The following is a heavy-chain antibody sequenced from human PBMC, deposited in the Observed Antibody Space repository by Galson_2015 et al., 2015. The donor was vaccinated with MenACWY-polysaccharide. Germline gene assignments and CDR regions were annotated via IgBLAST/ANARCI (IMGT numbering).Heavy chain of an antibody. CDR3: ARDILGGSNRYEGLDY. CDR1: GFTFSRYW. D-gene: IGHD6-13*01. J-gene: IGHJ4*01. CDR2: IKQVGSEK. Sequence: SLRLSCAASGFTFSRYWMSWVRQAPGKGLEWVANIKQVGSEKYYVDSVKGRFTISRDNARNSLYLQMDSLRVEDTGVYYCARDILGGSNRYEGLDYWGHGTLVTVSS. V-gene: IGHV3-7*01.